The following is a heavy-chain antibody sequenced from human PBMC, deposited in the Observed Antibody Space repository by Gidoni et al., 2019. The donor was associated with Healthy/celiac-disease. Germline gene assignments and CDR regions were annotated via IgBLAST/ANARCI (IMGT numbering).Heavy chain of an antibody. CDR3: ARRGGRALVDFDY. CDR2: IYYSGST. Sequence: QLQLQESGPGLVKPSETLSLTCTVSGGSISSSSYYWGWIRQPPGKGLEWIGSIYYSGSTYYNPSLKSRVTISVDTSKNQFSLKLSSVTAADTAVYYCARRGGRALVDFDYWGQGTLVTVSS. D-gene: IGHD2-8*02. V-gene: IGHV4-39*01. J-gene: IGHJ4*02. CDR1: GGSISSSSYY.